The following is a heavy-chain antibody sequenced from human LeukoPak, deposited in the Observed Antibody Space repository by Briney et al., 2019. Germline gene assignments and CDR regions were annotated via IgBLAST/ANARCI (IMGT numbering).Heavy chain of an antibody. D-gene: IGHD6-19*01. J-gene: IGHJ2*01. Sequence: GGSLRLSCAASGFTFSSYVMHWVRQAPGKGLEWVANIKQDGSEKYYVDSVKGRFTISRDNAKNSLYLQMNSLRAEDTAVYYCASFRGWHWYFDLWGRGTLVTVSS. CDR3: ASFRGWHWYFDL. CDR2: IKQDGSEK. CDR1: GFTFSSYV. V-gene: IGHV3-7*01.